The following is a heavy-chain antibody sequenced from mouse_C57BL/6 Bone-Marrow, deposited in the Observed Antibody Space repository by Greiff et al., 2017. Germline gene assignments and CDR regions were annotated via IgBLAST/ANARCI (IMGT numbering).Heavy chain of an antibody. Sequence: QVQLQQSGAELLTPGASVKLSCKASGYTFTGYWIEWVKQRPGHGLEWIGEIFPGCGSTNYTEKFKDKTTFTTDTSSNTAYMQLSSLTTEDSAIYDCAGREYDDGYAMDDWDQGNAVSVSS. V-gene: IGHV1-9*01. J-gene: IGHJ4*01. CDR3: AGREYDDGYAMDD. CDR2: IFPGCGST. D-gene: IGHD2-14*01. CDR1: GYTFTGYW.